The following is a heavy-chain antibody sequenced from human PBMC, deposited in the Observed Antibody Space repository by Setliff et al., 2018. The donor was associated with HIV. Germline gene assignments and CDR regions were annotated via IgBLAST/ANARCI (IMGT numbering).Heavy chain of an antibody. V-gene: IGHV4-39*07. CDR3: VRASLPGNHVFFDY. CDR2: PYNSEIT. CDR1: GDSVSSTDCL. J-gene: IGHJ4*02. Sequence: ETLSLTCSVSGDSVSSTDCLWGWVRQPPGMGLQWIVTPYNSEITNYNPSFKNRVTMSVDKSRNHFSLILNSVTAADTAIYYCVRASLPGNHVFFDYWGQGRLVTVSS.